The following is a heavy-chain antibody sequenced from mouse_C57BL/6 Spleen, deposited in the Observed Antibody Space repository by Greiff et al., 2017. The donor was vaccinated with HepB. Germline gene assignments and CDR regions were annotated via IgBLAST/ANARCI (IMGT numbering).Heavy chain of an antibody. J-gene: IGHJ4*01. CDR3: ARYSYDSHAMDY. Sequence: QVQLQQSGAELVMPGASVKLSCKASGYTFTSYWMHWVKQRPGQGLEWIGEIDPSDSYTNYNQKFKGKSTLTVDKSSSTAYMQLSSLTSEDSAVYYCARYSYDSHAMDYWGQGTSVTVSS. D-gene: IGHD2-4*01. CDR2: IDPSDSYT. V-gene: IGHV1-69*01. CDR1: GYTFTSYW.